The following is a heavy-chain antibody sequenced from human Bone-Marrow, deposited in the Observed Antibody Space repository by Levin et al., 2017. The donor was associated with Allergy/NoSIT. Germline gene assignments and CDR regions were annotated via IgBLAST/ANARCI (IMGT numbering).Heavy chain of an antibody. J-gene: IGHJ6*02. CDR3: ARDHTRPLRDHYYSMDV. D-gene: IGHD5-24*01. V-gene: IGHV1-69*13. CDR2: IIPVFGTP. Sequence: ASVKVSCKASGGTFSTYAISWVRQAPGQGLEWMGGIIPVFGTPNYAQKFQGRVTIAADESTSTAYIELSSLTSGDTAVYYCARDHTRPLRDHYYSMDVWGQGTTVTVSS. CDR1: GGTFSTYA.